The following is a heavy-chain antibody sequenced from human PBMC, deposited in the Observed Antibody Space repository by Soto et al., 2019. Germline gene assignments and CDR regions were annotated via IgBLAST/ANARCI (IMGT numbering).Heavy chain of an antibody. CDR3: APEINLGYCSGGSCSNAFDI. CDR2: ISWDGGST. Sequence: EVQLVESGGVVVQPGGSLRLSCAASGFTFDDYTMHWVRQAPGKGLEWVSLISWDGGSTYYADSVKGRFTISRDNSKNSLYLQMNSLRTEDTALYYCAPEINLGYCSGGSCSNAFDIWGQGTMVTVSS. CDR1: GFTFDDYT. D-gene: IGHD2-15*01. V-gene: IGHV3-43*01. J-gene: IGHJ3*02.